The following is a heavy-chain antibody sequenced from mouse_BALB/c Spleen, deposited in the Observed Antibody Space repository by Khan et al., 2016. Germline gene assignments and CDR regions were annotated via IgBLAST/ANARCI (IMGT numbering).Heavy chain of an antibody. D-gene: IGHD2-1*01. V-gene: IGHV1-54*01. CDR1: GYAFTNYL. CDR3: PRYPGNYYAMDY. CDR2: INPGSGGN. J-gene: IGHJ4*01. Sequence: QVQLQQPGAELVRPGTSVKVSCKAAGYAFTNYLIEWVKQRPGQGLEWIGVINPGSGGNNYNEKCKGKATRTADKSSSTAYMQLSTLTSDASAVYYFPRYPGNYYAMDYCGQGASDTVSS.